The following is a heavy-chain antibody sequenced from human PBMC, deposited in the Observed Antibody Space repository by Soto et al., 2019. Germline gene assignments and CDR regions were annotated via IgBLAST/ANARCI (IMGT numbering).Heavy chain of an antibody. J-gene: IGHJ6*02. CDR1: GGSFSGYI. CDR2: INHSGST. Sequence: SETLSLTCAVYGGSFSGYIWTWIRQPPGKGLEWIGEINHSGSTNYNPSLKSRVTISVDTSKNQFSLKLSSVTAADTAVYYCARVSPGSGSSYYYYYGMDVWGQGTTVTVSS. D-gene: IGHD3-10*01. V-gene: IGHV4-34*01. CDR3: ARVSPGSGSSYYYYYGMDV.